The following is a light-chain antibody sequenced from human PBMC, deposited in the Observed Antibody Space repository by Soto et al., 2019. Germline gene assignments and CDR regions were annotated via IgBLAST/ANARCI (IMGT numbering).Light chain of an antibody. CDR2: DNY. J-gene: IGLJ3*02. CDR3: AAWDDSLNAWV. V-gene: IGLV1-44*01. Sequence: QLVLTQPPSASGTPGQRVTISCSGSNSNIGSNTVAWYQQPPGTAPKLLMYDNYQRPSGVPDRFSGSKSDTSHSLAISGLHSEDEADYYCAAWDDSLNAWVFGGGTKLTVL. CDR1: NSNIGSNT.